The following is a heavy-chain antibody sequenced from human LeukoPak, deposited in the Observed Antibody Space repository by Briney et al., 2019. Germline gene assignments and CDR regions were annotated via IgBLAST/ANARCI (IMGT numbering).Heavy chain of an antibody. V-gene: IGHV4-39*01. CDR3: ARGSSSWYWFDP. CDR2: IYYSGST. J-gene: IGHJ5*02. CDR1: GGSISSSSYY. Sequence: SETLSLTCSVSGGSISSSSYYWGWIRQPPGKGLEWIGSIYYSGSTYYNPSLKSRVTISVDTSKNQFSLKLSSVTAADTAVYYCARGSSSWYWFDPWGQGTLVTVSS. D-gene: IGHD6-13*01.